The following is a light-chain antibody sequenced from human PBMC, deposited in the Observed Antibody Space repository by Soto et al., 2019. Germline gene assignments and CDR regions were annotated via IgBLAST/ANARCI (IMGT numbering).Light chain of an antibody. V-gene: IGKV1-33*01. CDR1: QDIATY. J-gene: IGKJ1*01. CDR2: DAS. Sequence: DIQMTQSPSSLSASVGNRVTITCQASQDIATYLNWYQQKPGKAPNLLIYDASNLETGVPSRFIVFVSWTHFTFTISNLQTEDIATYYWQQDNSAPGTFGQG. CDR3: QQDNSAPGT.